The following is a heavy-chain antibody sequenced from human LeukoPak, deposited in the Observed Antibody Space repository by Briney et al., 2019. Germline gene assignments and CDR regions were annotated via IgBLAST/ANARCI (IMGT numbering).Heavy chain of an antibody. CDR3: ARVAAADYFDY. J-gene: IGHJ4*02. D-gene: IGHD6-13*01. Sequence: ASVKVSCKASGYTFTSYYMHWVRQAPGQGLEWMGWINPNSGGTNYAQKLQGRVTMTTDTSTSTAYMELRSLRSDDTAVYYCARVAAADYFDYWGQGTLVTVSS. V-gene: IGHV1-2*02. CDR1: GYTFTSYY. CDR2: INPNSGGT.